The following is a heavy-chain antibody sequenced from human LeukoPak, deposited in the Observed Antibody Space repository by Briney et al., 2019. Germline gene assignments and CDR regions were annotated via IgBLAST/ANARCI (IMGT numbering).Heavy chain of an antibody. J-gene: IGHJ4*02. D-gene: IGHD2-21*01. V-gene: IGHV4-59*01. CDR1: GGSISSYY. CDR2: IYYSGST. CDR3: ARGRGGGDWGYFDY. Sequence: SETLSLTCTVSGGSISSYYWSWIRQPPGKGLEWIGYIYYSGSTNYNPSLKSRVTISVDTSKNQFSLKLSSVTAADTAVYYCARGRGGGDWGYFDYWGQGTLVTVSS.